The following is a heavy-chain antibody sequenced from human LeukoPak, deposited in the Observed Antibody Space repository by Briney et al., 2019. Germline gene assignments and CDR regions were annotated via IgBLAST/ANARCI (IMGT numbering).Heavy chain of an antibody. CDR2: ISYDGSNK. V-gene: IGHV3-30*04. CDR1: GFTFSSYA. Sequence: GRSLRLSCAASGFTFSSYAMHWVRQAPGKGLEWVAVISYDGSNKYYADSVKGRFTISRDNSKNTLYLQMNSLRAEDTAVYYCASGSSSWLTGAFDIWGQGTMVTVSS. CDR3: ASGSSSWLTGAFDI. J-gene: IGHJ3*02. D-gene: IGHD6-13*01.